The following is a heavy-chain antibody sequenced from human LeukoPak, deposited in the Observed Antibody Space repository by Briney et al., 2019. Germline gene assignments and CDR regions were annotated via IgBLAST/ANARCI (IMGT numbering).Heavy chain of an antibody. CDR2: ISSSSSYI. CDR1: GFTFSRYW. Sequence: GGSLRLSCAASGFTFSRYWMSWVRQAPGKGLERVSSISSSSSYIYYADSVKGRFTISRDNAKNSLYLQMNSLRAEDTAVYYCARVPYYYGSGSSPPHFDYWGQGTLVTVSS. CDR3: ARVPYYYGSGSSPPHFDY. J-gene: IGHJ4*02. V-gene: IGHV3-21*01. D-gene: IGHD3-10*01.